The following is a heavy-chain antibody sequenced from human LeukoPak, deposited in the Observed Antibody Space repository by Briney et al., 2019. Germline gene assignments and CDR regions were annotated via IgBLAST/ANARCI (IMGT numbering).Heavy chain of an antibody. V-gene: IGHV4-4*07. D-gene: IGHD6-13*01. Sequence: PSETLSLTCTVSGGSISSYYWSWIRQPAGKGLEWIGRIYTSGSTNYHPSLKSRVTMSIDTSKNQFSLKLSSVTAADTAVYYCARDLAAAGQIMWFDPWGQGTLVTVSS. J-gene: IGHJ5*02. CDR2: IYTSGST. CDR3: ARDLAAAGQIMWFDP. CDR1: GGSISSYY.